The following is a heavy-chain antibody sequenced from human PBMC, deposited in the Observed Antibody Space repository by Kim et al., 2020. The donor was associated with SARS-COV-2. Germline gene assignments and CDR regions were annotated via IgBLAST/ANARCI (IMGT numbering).Heavy chain of an antibody. J-gene: IGHJ3*02. CDR3: AREYKEGGITIFGVVRNAFDI. D-gene: IGHD3-3*01. V-gene: IGHV1-69*13. CDR2: IIPIFGTA. CDR1: GGTFSSYA. Sequence: SVKVSCKASGGTFSSYAISWVRQAPGQGLEWMGGIIPIFGTANYAQKFQGRVTITADESTSTAYMELSSLRSEDTAVYYCAREYKEGGITIFGVVRNAFDIWGQGTMVTVSS.